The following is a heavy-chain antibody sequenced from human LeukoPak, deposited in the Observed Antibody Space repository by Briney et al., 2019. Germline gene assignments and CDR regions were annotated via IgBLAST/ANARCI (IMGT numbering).Heavy chain of an antibody. CDR2: ISTNGGYT. D-gene: IGHD6-13*01. CDR1: GFTFSNYA. CDR3: AKRGSSWRSGWFDP. Sequence: GGSVRLSCAASGFTFSNYAMNWVRQGPGKGLEWVSSISTNGGYTDYADSVKGRFTISRDNSKNTLYLQMNSLRAEDTAIYYCAKRGSSWRSGWFDPWGQGTLVTVSS. J-gene: IGHJ5*02. V-gene: IGHV3-23*01.